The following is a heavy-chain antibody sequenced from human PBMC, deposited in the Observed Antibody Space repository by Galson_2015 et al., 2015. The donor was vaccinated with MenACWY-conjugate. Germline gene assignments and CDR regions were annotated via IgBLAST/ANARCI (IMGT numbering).Heavy chain of an antibody. CDR1: GFIFNTYW. CDR3: ARDRHCSGTDC. J-gene: IGHJ4*02. D-gene: IGHD2-2*01. V-gene: IGHV3-74*01. CDR2: INPGGSST. Sequence: SLRLSCAASGFIFNTYWMHWVRQAPGKGLVWVSRINPGGSSTTYADSVKGRFTMSRDNAKNTLYLQMNSLRAEDTAVYYCARDRHCSGTDCWGQGTLVTVSS.